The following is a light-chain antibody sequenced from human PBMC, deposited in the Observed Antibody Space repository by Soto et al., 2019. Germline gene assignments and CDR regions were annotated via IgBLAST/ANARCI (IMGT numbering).Light chain of an antibody. CDR2: GAS. V-gene: IGKV3-15*01. CDR1: QSVIDN. CDR3: QQYNNWPLT. Sequence: EIVMTQSPATLSLSPGERATLSCRASQSVIDNLAWYQQKPGQAPRLLVYGASTRATGIPARFSGSGSVTEFTLTISSLQSEDFAVYYCQQYNNWPLTFGGGTKVEIK. J-gene: IGKJ4*01.